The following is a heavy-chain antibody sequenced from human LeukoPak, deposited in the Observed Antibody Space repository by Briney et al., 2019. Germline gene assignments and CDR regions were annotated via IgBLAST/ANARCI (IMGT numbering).Heavy chain of an antibody. D-gene: IGHD6-13*01. CDR2: IYYSGST. V-gene: IGHV4-59*12. Sequence: GSLRLSCAASGFTFSNYWMSWVRQAPGKGLEWVGYIYYSGSTNYNPSLKSRVTISVDTSKNQFSLKLSSVTAADTAVYYCAREYSSSWYGYFDYWGQGTLVTVSS. CDR3: AREYSSSWYGYFDY. J-gene: IGHJ4*02. CDR1: GFTFSNYW.